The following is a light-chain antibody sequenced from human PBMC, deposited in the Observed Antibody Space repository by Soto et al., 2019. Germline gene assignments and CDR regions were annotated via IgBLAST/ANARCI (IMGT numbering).Light chain of an antibody. CDR3: HQYDNRPFP. V-gene: IGKV1-33*01. CDR1: RDIDNY. CDR2: DAS. J-gene: IGKJ2*01. Sequence: IQMTQSPSSLSASVGDRVTITCQASRDIDNYLNWYQQKPGKAPNLLIYDASNLETGVPLRFSGSRSGTHFPLTISSLQPEDIGTYYCHQYDNRPFPFGQGTKLEIK.